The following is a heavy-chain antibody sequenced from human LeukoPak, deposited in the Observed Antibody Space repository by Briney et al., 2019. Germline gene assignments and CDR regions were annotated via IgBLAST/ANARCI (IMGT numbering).Heavy chain of an antibody. D-gene: IGHD2-2*01. Sequence: PGGSLRLSCAASGFTVSSNYMTWVRQAPGQGLEYVSAISSNGGSTYYADSVKGRFTISRDNSKNTLYLQMSSLRAEDTAVYYCVTKYCSSTSCFMREGFFDYWGQGTLVTVSS. CDR3: VTKYCSSTSCFMREGFFDY. J-gene: IGHJ4*02. V-gene: IGHV3-64D*09. CDR1: GFTVSSNY. CDR2: ISSNGGST.